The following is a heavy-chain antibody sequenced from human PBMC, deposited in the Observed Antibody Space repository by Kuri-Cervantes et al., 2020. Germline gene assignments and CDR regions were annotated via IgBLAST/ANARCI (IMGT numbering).Heavy chain of an antibody. Sequence: ASVKVSCKASGYTFTSYAMHWVRQAPGQRLEWMGWINAGNGNTKYSQKFQGRVTITTDTSTSTAYMELRSLRSDDTAVYYCARKSPPGFTSCYDLLCSDAFDIWGQGTMVTVSS. V-gene: IGHV1-3*01. CDR3: ARKSPPGFTSCYDLLCSDAFDI. CDR2: INAGNGNT. J-gene: IGHJ3*02. CDR1: GYTFTSYA. D-gene: IGHD2-2*01.